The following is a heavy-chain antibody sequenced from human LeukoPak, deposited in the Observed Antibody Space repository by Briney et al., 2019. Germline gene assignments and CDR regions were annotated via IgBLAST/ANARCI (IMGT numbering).Heavy chain of an antibody. Sequence: GGSLRLSCTASGFTFGDYAMSWVRQAPGKGLEWVGFIRSKAYGGTTEYAASVKGRFTISRDDSKSIAYLQMNSLKTEDTAVYYCTRALAVAGNYYYYYMDVWGKGTTVTISS. CDR1: GFTFGDYA. J-gene: IGHJ6*03. V-gene: IGHV3-49*04. CDR2: IRSKAYGGTT. CDR3: TRALAVAGNYYYYYMDV. D-gene: IGHD6-19*01.